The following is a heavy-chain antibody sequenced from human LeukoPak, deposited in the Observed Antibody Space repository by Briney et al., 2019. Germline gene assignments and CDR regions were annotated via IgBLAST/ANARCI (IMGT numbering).Heavy chain of an antibody. D-gene: IGHD6-13*01. CDR2: IYAGDSGT. V-gene: IGHV5-51*01. Sequence: GESLKISCRGSGYSFTSHWIGWVRQMPGKGLEWMAIIYAGDSGTRISPSFQGQVTSSADKSISTAYLQWSSLKASDTAIYYCTRHIAAAGPDYWGQGTLVTVSS. CDR3: TRHIAAAGPDY. CDR1: GYSFTSHW. J-gene: IGHJ4*02.